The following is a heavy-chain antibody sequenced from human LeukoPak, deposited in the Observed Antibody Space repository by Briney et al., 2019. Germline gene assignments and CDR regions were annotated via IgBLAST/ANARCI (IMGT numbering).Heavy chain of an antibody. J-gene: IGHJ4*02. Sequence: SETLSLTCTVSGGSISSGSYYWSWIRQPAGKGLEWIGRIYTSGSTNYNPSLKSRVTISVDTSKNQFSLKLSSVTAADTAVYYCAREGDYYDSSGSFDCWGQGTLVTVSS. CDR2: IYTSGST. V-gene: IGHV4-61*02. CDR3: AREGDYYDSSGSFDC. D-gene: IGHD3-22*01. CDR1: GGSISSGSYY.